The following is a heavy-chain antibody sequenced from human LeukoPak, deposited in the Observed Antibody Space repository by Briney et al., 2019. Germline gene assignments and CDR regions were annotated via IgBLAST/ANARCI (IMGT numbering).Heavy chain of an antibody. CDR2: INPNSGGT. J-gene: IGHJ6*02. D-gene: IGHD6-13*01. CDR1: GYTFTAYY. V-gene: IGHV1-2*02. CDR3: ARVSSSWSLDV. Sequence: ASVKVSSTASGYTFTAYYMHWVRQAPGQGLEWVGWINPNSGGTNYAQKFQGRGTMTRDTSISTAYMELSRLRSDDTAVYYCARVSSSWSLDVWGQGTTVTVSS.